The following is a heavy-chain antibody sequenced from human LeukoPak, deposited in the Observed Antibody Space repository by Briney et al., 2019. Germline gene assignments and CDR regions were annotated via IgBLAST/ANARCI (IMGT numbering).Heavy chain of an antibody. D-gene: IGHD6-13*01. CDR1: GGSISSSSYY. Sequence: SETLSLTCTVSGGSISSSSYYWGWIRQPPGKGLEWIGSIYYSGSTYYNPSLKSRVTISVDTSKNQFSLKLSSVTAADTAVYYCARAIAAAGPFDYWGQGTLVTASS. J-gene: IGHJ4*02. V-gene: IGHV4-39*01. CDR2: IYYSGST. CDR3: ARAIAAAGPFDY.